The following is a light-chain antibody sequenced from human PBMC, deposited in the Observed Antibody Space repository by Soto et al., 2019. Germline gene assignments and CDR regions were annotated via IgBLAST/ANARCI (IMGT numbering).Light chain of an antibody. CDR3: QQYSHWPPWT. CDR1: QNVGGH. J-gene: IGKJ1*01. Sequence: EIVLTQSPTTLSVSPGERATLSCRASQNVGGHLAWFQQRPGQAPRLLIFGASNMATGTPDKFIGSGSGTDFTLTINSLRSEDFAVYYCQQYSHWPPWTFGQGTKVAI. V-gene: IGKV3-15*01. CDR2: GAS.